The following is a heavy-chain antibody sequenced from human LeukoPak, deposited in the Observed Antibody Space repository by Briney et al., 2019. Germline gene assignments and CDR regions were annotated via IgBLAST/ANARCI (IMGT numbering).Heavy chain of an antibody. V-gene: IGHV4-59*01. CDR3: ARDTSGYERWTGYYYYYGMDV. D-gene: IGHD5-12*01. CDR1: GGSISSYY. Sequence: SETLSLTCTVSGGSISSYYWSWIRQPPGKGLEWIGYLYYSGSTNYNPSLKSRVTISVDTSKNQFSLKLSSVTAADTAVYYCARDTSGYERWTGYYYYYGMDVWGQGTTVTVSS. J-gene: IGHJ6*02. CDR2: LYYSGST.